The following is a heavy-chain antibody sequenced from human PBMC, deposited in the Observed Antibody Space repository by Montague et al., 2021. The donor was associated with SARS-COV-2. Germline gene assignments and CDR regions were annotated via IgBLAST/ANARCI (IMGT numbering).Heavy chain of an antibody. Sequence: SETLSLTCAVYGESFTDFFWNWIRQTPEKGLEWIGEIRHNGGTHYNPSLKSRVTISVDTSKNQVSLKLSSVTAADTAVYYCARDRLRYGWFDPWGQGTLVTVSS. CDR2: IRHNGGT. CDR3: ARDRLRYGWFDP. V-gene: IGHV4-34*01. D-gene: IGHD5-12*01. J-gene: IGHJ5*02. CDR1: GESFTDFF.